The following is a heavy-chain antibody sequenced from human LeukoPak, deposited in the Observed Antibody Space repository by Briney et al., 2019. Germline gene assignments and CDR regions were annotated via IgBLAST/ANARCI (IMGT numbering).Heavy chain of an antibody. CDR2: IYYSGSS. Sequence: SQTLSLTCTVSGGSISSGGYYWSWIRQHPGKGLEWIGYIYYSGSSNSNPSLKSRVTISLDTSNNQFSLKLSSVTAADTAVYYCARGLRLSAAGTNFDSWGQGTLVTVSS. D-gene: IGHD6-13*01. J-gene: IGHJ4*02. CDR1: GGSISSGGYY. V-gene: IGHV4-31*03. CDR3: ARGLRLSAAGTNFDS.